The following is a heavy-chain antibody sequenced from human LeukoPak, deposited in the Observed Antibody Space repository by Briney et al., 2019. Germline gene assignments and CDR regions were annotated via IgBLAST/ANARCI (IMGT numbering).Heavy chain of an antibody. CDR2: ISSSSSTI. CDR3: ARDSPTIFGVVIVEYYFDY. D-gene: IGHD3-3*01. CDR1: GFTFSSYS. J-gene: IGHJ4*02. Sequence: GGSLRLSCAASGFTFSSYSMNWVRQALGKGLEWVSYISSSSSTIYYADSVKGRFTISRDNAKNSLYLQMNSLRAEDTAVYYCARDSPTIFGVVIVEYYFDYWGQGTLVTVSS. V-gene: IGHV3-48*04.